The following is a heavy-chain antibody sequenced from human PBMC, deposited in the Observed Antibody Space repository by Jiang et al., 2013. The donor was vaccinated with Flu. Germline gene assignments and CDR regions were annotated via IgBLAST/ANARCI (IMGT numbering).Heavy chain of an antibody. D-gene: IGHD6-19*01. V-gene: IGHV4-34*01. J-gene: IGHJ2*01. Sequence: KPSETLSLTCAVYGGSFSGYYWSWIRQPPGKGLEWIGEINHSGSTNYNPSLKSRVTISVDTSKNQFSLKLSSVTAADTAVYYCARGVAVAGKSNPRGYFDLWGRGTLVTVSS. CDR2: INHSGST. CDR3: ARGVAVAGKSNPRGYFDL. CDR1: GGSFSGYY.